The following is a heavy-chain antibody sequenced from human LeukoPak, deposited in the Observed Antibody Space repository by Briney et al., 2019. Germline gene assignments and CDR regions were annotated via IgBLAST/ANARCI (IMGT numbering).Heavy chain of an antibody. D-gene: IGHD4-17*01. Sequence: GGSLRLSCVGSGFTFNDYAMSWVRQAPGKGLEWVSTLSERSETTYYADSARGRFTISRDNSRNTVFLQLHTLRAEDTAVYYCAKDPAFYGDHAYWGQGTLVTVSS. CDR2: LSERSETT. V-gene: IGHV3-23*01. J-gene: IGHJ4*02. CDR1: GFTFNDYA. CDR3: AKDPAFYGDHAY.